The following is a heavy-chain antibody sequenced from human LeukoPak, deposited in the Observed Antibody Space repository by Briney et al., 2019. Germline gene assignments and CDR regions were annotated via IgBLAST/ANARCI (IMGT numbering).Heavy chain of an antibody. Sequence: ASVNVSCKACVYTFTDYYMHWVRQAPGQAREWVGGINPNSGCTNYAQKFQGRVTMTRDTSISTAYMELSRLRSDDTAVYYCAREGIAAAGTYAFDIWGQGTMVPVST. CDR1: VYTFTDYY. V-gene: IGHV1-2*02. CDR2: INPNSGCT. CDR3: AREGIAAAGTYAFDI. J-gene: IGHJ3*02. D-gene: IGHD6-13*01.